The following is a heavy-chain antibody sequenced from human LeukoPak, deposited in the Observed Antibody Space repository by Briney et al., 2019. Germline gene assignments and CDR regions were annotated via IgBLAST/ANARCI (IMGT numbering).Heavy chain of an antibody. CDR2: ISGSGGST. J-gene: IGHJ4*02. CDR3: AKGWGTYSTGWYLFDY. V-gene: IGHV3-23*01. Sequence: GSLSLSCAASGFTFSSFAMSWVRQAPGKGLEWVSGISGSGGSTYYADSVKGRFTISRDNSKHTLYLQMNSLRAEDTAVYSCAKGWGTYSTGWYLFDYWGQGTLVTVSS. D-gene: IGHD6-19*01. CDR1: GFTFSSFA.